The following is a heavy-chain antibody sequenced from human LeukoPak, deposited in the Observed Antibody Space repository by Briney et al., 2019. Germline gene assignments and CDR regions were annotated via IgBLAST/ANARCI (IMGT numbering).Heavy chain of an antibody. CDR2: ISSSGTI. CDR3: ARDSVYGDYGMDV. CDR1: GFTFSSYE. J-gene: IGHJ6*02. D-gene: IGHD4-17*01. Sequence: GGSLRLSCAASGFTFSSYEMNWVRQAPGKGLEWVSYISSSGTIYYADSVKGRFTISRDNAKNSLYLQMNSLRAEDTAVYYCARDSVYGDYGMDVWGQGTTVTVSS. V-gene: IGHV3-48*03.